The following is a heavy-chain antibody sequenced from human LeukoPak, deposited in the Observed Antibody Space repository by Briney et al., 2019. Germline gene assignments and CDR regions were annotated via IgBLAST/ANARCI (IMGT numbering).Heavy chain of an antibody. D-gene: IGHD3-3*01. Sequence: GSSVRVSCKASGGAFNNYAISWVRQAPGQGLEWMGRIISIFGTANYAQKFQDRVTITADRSTTTAYMELSSLTSDDTAMYYCAFRLTTHNDFWSGPLADYWGQGSLVTVSS. CDR2: IISIFGTA. CDR3: AFRLTTHNDFWSGPLADY. V-gene: IGHV1-69*06. CDR1: GGAFNNYA. J-gene: IGHJ4*02.